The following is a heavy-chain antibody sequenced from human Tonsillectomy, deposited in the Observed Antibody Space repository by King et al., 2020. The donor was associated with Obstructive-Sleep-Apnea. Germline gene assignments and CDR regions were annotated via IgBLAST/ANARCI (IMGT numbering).Heavy chain of an antibody. CDR3: ARAPYGSGIIDWFDP. V-gene: IGHV4-59*11. CDR1: GGSISSHY. Sequence: QLQESGPGLVKPSETLSLTCTVSGGSISSHYWCWIRQPPGPELEWIGYIYYTGSSNYNPSLKSRVTIPVDTSKNPFSLKLIPVTAADTAVYYCARAPYGSGIIDWFDPWGQGTLVTVSS. J-gene: IGHJ5*02. CDR2: IYYTGSS. D-gene: IGHD3-10*01.